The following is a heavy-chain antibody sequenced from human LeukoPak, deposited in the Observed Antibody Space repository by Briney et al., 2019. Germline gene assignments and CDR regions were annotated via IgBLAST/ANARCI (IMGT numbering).Heavy chain of an antibody. CDR1: GGSFSGYY. J-gene: IGHJ5*02. V-gene: IGHV4-34*01. CDR2: INHSGST. Sequence: SETLSLTCAVYGGSFSGYYWSWIRQPPGKGLEWIGEINHSGSTNYNPSLKSRVTISVDTSKTQFSLKLSSVTAADTAVYYCARVGDPDYYGSGSYYNWFDPWGQGTLVTVSS. D-gene: IGHD3-10*01. CDR3: ARVGDPDYYGSGSYYNWFDP.